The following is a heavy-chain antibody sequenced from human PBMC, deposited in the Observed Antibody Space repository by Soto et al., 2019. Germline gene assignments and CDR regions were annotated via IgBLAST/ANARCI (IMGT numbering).Heavy chain of an antibody. V-gene: IGHV1-2*02. CDR1: GYTFTDFY. D-gene: IGHD1-1*01. J-gene: IGHJ5*02. Sequence: QEQLVQSGTEVKKPGASVTVSCKSSGYTFTDFYLHWLRQAPGQGLEWVGWINPKTGDTKSSQKFQGRVTMSRNTPVSTAYIDTTSLSCDDTAMYYCATGTNGTTGWYHPWGQGTRVTVSS. CDR3: ATGTNGTTGWYHP. CDR2: INPKTGDT.